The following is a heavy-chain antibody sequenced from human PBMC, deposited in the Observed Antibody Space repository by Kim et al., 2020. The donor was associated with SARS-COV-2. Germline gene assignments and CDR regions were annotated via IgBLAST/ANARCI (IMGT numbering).Heavy chain of an antibody. CDR3: ARELEGWFGESPYFDY. D-gene: IGHD3-10*01. V-gene: IGHV4-61*02. CDR2: IYTSGST. CDR1: GGSISSGSYY. J-gene: IGHJ4*02. Sequence: SETLSLTCTVSGGSISSGSYYWSWIRQPAGKGLEWIGRIYTSGSTNYNPSLKSRVTISVDTSKNQFSLKLSSVTAAETAVYYCARELEGWFGESPYFDYWGQGTLVTVSS.